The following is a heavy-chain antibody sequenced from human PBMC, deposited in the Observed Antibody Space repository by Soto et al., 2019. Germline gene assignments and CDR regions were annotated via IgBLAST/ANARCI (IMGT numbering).Heavy chain of an antibody. Sequence: QLVQSGGGLVQPGGSLRLSCAASGFIVNSNYMAWVRQAPGKGLEWVSIIYSDGSTYSADSVKDRFSISRDNFKNTLYLQMNSLRVEYTAVYFCARGFYGDYPLYFDLWGRGTLVTVSS. V-gene: IGHV3-66*01. CDR1: GFIVNSNY. D-gene: IGHD2-21*01. CDR3: ARGFYGDYPLYFDL. CDR2: IYSDGST. J-gene: IGHJ2*01.